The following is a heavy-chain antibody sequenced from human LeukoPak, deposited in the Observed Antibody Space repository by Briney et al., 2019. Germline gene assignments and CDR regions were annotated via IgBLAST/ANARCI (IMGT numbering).Heavy chain of an antibody. Sequence: ASVKVSCKASGYTFTGYYMHWVRQAPGQGLEWMGWMNPNSGNTGYAQKFQGRVTMTRNTSISTAYMELSSLRSEDTAVYYCARGFGDGYNYFDYWGQGTLVTVSS. J-gene: IGHJ4*02. CDR2: MNPNSGNT. D-gene: IGHD5-24*01. V-gene: IGHV1-8*02. CDR3: ARGFGDGYNYFDY. CDR1: GYTFTGYY.